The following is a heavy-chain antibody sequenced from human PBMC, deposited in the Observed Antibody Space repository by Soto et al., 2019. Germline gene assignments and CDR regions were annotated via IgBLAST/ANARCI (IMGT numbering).Heavy chain of an antibody. V-gene: IGHV4-31*02. CDR2: IYYSGST. CDR1: CGSISSGGCY. CDR3: ARSPPYDILTGYYNAPGPFDY. D-gene: IGHD3-9*01. Sequence: PFEALSLTWTVSCGSISSGGCYWSLVHKDPWKGLEGFGYIYYSGSTYYNPSLKSRVTISVDTSKNQFSLKLSSVTAADTAVYYCARSPPYDILTGYYNAPGPFDYWGQGTLVTVSS. J-gene: IGHJ4*02.